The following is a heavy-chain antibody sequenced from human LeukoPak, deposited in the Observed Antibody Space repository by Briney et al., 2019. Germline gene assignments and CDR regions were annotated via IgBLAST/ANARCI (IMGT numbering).Heavy chain of an antibody. CDR2: ISGSGGST. V-gene: IGHV3-23*01. D-gene: IGHD3-10*01. Sequence: GGSLRLSCAASGFTFSSYAMSWVRQAPGKGLEWVSAISGSGGSTYYADSVKGRFTISRDNSKNTLYLQMNSLRAEDTAVYYCAKDNGRTYIKWFGELLQQSRGFFDYWGQGTLVTVSS. J-gene: IGHJ4*02. CDR3: AKDNGRTYIKWFGELLQQSRGFFDY. CDR1: GFTFSSYA.